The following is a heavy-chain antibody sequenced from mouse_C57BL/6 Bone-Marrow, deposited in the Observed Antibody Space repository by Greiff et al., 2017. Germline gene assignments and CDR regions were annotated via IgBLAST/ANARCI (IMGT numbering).Heavy chain of an antibody. CDR1: GFTFSSYG. CDR3: ARHTMITAWFAY. CDR2: ISSGGSYI. D-gene: IGHD2-4*01. Sequence: EVQLVESGGDLVKPGGSLKLSCAASGFTFSSYGMSWVRQTSDKRLEWVATISSGGSYIYYPDSVKGRFTSSRDNAKNTLYLQMSSLKSEDTAMYYCARHTMITAWFAYWGQGTLVTVTA. V-gene: IGHV5-6*01. J-gene: IGHJ3*01.